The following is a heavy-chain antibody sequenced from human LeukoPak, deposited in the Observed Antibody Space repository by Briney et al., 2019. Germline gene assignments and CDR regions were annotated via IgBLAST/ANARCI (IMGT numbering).Heavy chain of an antibody. CDR1: GFSFSAYW. CDR2: IKVDGTEK. J-gene: IGHJ4*02. Sequence: GESLRLSCAASGFSFSAYWMSWVRQAPGKGLEWVANIKVDGTEKYYVDSVKGRFTISRDNAKNSLYLQMNSLRAEDTAVYYCARAYDFWSGYHYWGQGTLVTVSS. CDR3: ARAYDFWSGYHY. V-gene: IGHV3-7*02. D-gene: IGHD3-3*01.